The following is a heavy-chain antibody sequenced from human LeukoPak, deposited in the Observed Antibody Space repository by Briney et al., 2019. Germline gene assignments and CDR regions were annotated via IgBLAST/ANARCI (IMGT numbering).Heavy chain of an antibody. J-gene: IGHJ6*02. D-gene: IGHD3-10*01. Sequence: SGGSLRLSCAASGFTVSSNYMSWARQAPGKGLEWVSIIYSGGSTYYADSVKGRFTISRDNSKNTLYLQMNSLRAEDTAVYYCARDRGLLWFGELFYGMDVWGQGTTVTVSS. CDR3: ARDRGLLWFGELFYGMDV. CDR1: GFTVSSNY. CDR2: IYSGGST. V-gene: IGHV3-53*01.